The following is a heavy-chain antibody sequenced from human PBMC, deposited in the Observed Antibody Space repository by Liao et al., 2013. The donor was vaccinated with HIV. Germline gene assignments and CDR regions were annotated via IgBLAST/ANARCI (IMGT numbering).Heavy chain of an antibody. CDR2: INHSGST. CDR3: ARGGAFDAFDI. Sequence: QLQLQESGPGLVKPSETLSLTCTVSGGSISSSSYYWSWIRQPPGKGLEWIGEINHSGSTNYNPSLKSRVNISVDTSKNQFSLKLSSVTAADTAVYYCARGGAFDAFDIWGQGTMVTVSS. V-gene: IGHV4-39*07. J-gene: IGHJ3*02. CDR1: GGSISSSSYY. D-gene: IGHD4-17*01.